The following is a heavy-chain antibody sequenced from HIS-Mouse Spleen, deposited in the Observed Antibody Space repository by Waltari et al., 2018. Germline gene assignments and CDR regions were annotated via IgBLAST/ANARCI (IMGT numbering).Heavy chain of an antibody. CDR2: IYYSGST. Sequence: QLQLQASGPGLVKPSEPLSITSTVCGGSISSSHYCWGWIRQPPGKGLEWIGSIYYSGSTYYNPSLKSRVTISVDTSKNQFSLKLSSVTAADTAVYYCAREIPYSSSWYDWYFDLWGRGTLVTVSS. J-gene: IGHJ2*01. D-gene: IGHD6-13*01. CDR1: GGSISSSHYC. CDR3: AREIPYSSSWYDWYFDL. V-gene: IGHV4-39*07.